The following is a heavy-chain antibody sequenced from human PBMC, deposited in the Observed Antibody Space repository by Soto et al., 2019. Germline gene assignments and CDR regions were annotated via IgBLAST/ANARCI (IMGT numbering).Heavy chain of an antibody. CDR1: GGTFSSYR. CDR2: IVPIYRTA. D-gene: IGHD6-13*01. CDR3: ARDSGAKLSSS. Sequence: SVKVSCKASGGTFSSYRFNWVRQARGQGLEWLGGIVPIYRTADYAQKFQGRVTITADESTRTVYMELSSLKSQDTALYYCARDSGAKLSSSWGQGTLVTV. J-gene: IGHJ4*02. V-gene: IGHV1-69*13.